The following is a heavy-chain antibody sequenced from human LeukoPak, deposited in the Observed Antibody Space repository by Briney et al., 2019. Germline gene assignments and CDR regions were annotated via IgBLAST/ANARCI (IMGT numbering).Heavy chain of an antibody. CDR2: ISSSSSYI. CDR3: ARAPGMATTGNFDY. V-gene: IGHV3-21*01. J-gene: IGHJ4*02. CDR1: GFTFSSYS. Sequence: GGSLRLSCAASGFTFSSYSMNWVRQAPGKGLELVSSISSSSSYIYYADSVKGRFTISRDNAKNSLYLHMNSLRAEDTAVYYCARAPGMATTGNFDYWGQGTLVTVSS. D-gene: IGHD5-24*01.